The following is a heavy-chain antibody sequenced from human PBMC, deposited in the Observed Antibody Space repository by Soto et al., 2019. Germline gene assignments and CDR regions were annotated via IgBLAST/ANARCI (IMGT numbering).Heavy chain of an antibody. CDR3: ARVKKYSSGWLVPDY. V-gene: IGHV1-69*13. CDR2: IIPIFGTA. D-gene: IGHD6-19*01. J-gene: IGHJ4*02. Sequence: ASVKVSCKASGGTFSSYAISWVRQAPGQGLEWMGGIIPIFGTANYAQKFQGRVTITADESTSTAYMELSSLRSEDTAVYYCARVKKYSSGWLVPDYWGQGTLVTVSS. CDR1: GGTFSSYA.